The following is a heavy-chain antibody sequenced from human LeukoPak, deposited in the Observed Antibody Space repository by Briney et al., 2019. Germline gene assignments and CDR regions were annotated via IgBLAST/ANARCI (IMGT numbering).Heavy chain of an antibody. CDR1: GGSVTSGGCY. D-gene: IGHD5-18*01. CDR3: ARRGSGYSPWY. Sequence: SQTLSLTCSVSGGSVTSGGCYWNWIRQPPGKGLEWIGYISYSGSTNYNPSLKSRVTISVDTSKNQLSLRLSSVTAADTAVYYCARRGSGYSPWYWGQGTLVTVS. J-gene: IGHJ4*02. CDR2: ISYSGST. V-gene: IGHV4-61*08.